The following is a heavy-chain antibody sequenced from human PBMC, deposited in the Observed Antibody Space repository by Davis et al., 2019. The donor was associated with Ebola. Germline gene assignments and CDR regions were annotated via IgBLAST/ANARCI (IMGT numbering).Heavy chain of an antibody. CDR2: ISGSGGST. CDR1: GFTFSSYA. V-gene: IGHV3-23*01. J-gene: IGHJ4*02. CDR3: SKGGVAAAVFDF. Sequence: PGGSLRLSCAASGFTFSSYAMSWVRQAPGKGLEWVSSISGSGGSTYSADSVKGRFTISRDNSKNTVFLQMDRLRSDDTAIYYCSKGGVAAAVFDFWGQGTLVTVSS. D-gene: IGHD2-2*01.